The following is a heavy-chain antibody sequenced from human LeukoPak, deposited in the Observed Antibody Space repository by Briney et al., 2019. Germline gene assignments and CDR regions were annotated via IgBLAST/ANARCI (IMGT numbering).Heavy chain of an antibody. CDR1: GGSISSYY. J-gene: IGHJ4*02. CDR2: INHSGST. Sequence: SETLSLTCTVSGGSISSYYWSWIRQPPGKGLEWIGEINHSGSTNYNPSLKSRVTISVDTSKNQFSLKLSSVTAADTAVYYCARNYYYDSSGYYYVYDYWGQGTLVTVSS. CDR3: ARNYYYDSSGYYYVYDY. V-gene: IGHV4-34*01. D-gene: IGHD3-22*01.